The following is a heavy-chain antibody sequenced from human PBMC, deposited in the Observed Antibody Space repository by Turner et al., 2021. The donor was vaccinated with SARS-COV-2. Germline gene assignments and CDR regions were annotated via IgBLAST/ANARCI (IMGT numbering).Heavy chain of an antibody. V-gene: IGHV3-7*03. D-gene: IGHD6-19*01. CDR1: GFTLSNYW. J-gene: IGHJ4*02. CDR3: AGSGGWLLDL. Sequence: VQLVESGGGVVQPGGSLRLSCAASGFTLSNYWMSWVRQAPGKGLEWVANIRQDGSEKEYVDSVKGRFTISRDNAKNSLYLQMNSLRVEDTAVYYCAGSGGWLLDLWGQGTLVTVSS. CDR2: IRQDGSEK.